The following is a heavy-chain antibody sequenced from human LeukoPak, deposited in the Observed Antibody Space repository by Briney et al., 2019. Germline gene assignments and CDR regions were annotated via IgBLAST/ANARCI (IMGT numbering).Heavy chain of an antibody. Sequence: ASVKVSCKASGYTFTSYGISWVRQAPGQGLEWMGWISAYNGNTNYAQKLQGRVTMTTGTSTSTAYMELRSLRSDDTAVYYCARSRIYCSGGSCYPPKFDYWGQGTLVTVSS. D-gene: IGHD2-15*01. CDR3: ARSRIYCSGGSCYPPKFDY. CDR1: GYTFTSYG. J-gene: IGHJ4*02. CDR2: ISAYNGNT. V-gene: IGHV1-18*01.